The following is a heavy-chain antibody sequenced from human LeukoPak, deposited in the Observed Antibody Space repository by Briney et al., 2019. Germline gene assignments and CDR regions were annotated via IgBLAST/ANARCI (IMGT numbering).Heavy chain of an antibody. J-gene: IGHJ4*01. D-gene: IGHD3-10*01. Sequence: PGGSLRLSCAASGFTFSSYWMSWVRQAPGKGLEWVANIKQDGSEKYYVDSVKGRFTISRDNAKNSLYLQMDRLRAEETAVYYCARGGSGFDYLGQGNLVTVSS. V-gene: IGHV3-7*04. CDR2: IKQDGSEK. CDR1: GFTFSSYW. CDR3: ARGGSGFDY.